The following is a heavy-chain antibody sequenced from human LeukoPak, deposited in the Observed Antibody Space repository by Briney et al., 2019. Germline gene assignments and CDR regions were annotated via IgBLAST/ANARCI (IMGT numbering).Heavy chain of an antibody. Sequence: PSETLSLTCIVSGASISGHYWSWIRQPAGKGLEWIGRIYTTGTANYNPSLTSRVTMSVDTSKKQLSLKLNSVTAADTAVYYCATVGGEGGFLHYWGQGILVAVSS. CDR3: ATVGGEGGFLHY. V-gene: IGHV4-4*07. CDR1: GASISGHY. CDR2: IYTTGTA. J-gene: IGHJ4*02. D-gene: IGHD5-12*01.